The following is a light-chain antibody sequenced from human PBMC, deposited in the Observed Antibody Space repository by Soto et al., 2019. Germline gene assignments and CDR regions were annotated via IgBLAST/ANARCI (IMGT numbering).Light chain of an antibody. J-gene: IGLJ2*01. CDR2: DVS. CDR3: SSYTSSSTLV. V-gene: IGLV2-14*01. Sequence: QCVRTQPASVSGSPGQSITISCTGTSSDVGGYNYVSWYQQHPGKAPKLMIYDVSNRPSGVSNRFSGSKSGNTASLTISGLQAEDEADYYCSSYTSSSTLVFVGGTKVTVL. CDR1: SSDVGGYNY.